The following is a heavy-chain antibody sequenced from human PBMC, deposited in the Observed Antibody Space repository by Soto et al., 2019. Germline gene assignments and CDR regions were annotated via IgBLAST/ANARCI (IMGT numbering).Heavy chain of an antibody. V-gene: IGHV1-18*01. CDR2: ISAHNGNT. CDR3: ARGTYEDY. CDR1: GYTFTSYG. J-gene: IGHJ4*02. D-gene: IGHD3-3*01. Sequence: QVHLVQSGAEGKKPGASVKVSCKASGYTFTSYGITWVRHAPGQGLEWMGWISAHNGNTDYAQKLQGRVIVTRDTSTCTAYMELRSLISNDTAVYYGARGTYEDYWGQGALFIVSS.